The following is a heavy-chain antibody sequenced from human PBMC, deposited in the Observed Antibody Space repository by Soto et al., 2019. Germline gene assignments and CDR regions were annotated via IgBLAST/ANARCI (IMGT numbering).Heavy chain of an antibody. CDR2: IYYSGIT. CDR3: ARHLPYCGGYCYPLDY. D-gene: IGHD2-21*02. J-gene: IGHJ4*02. Sequence: SETLSLTYTVSSGAISSYYWSWIRQPPGKGLEWIGYIYYSGITNYSPSLKSRVTISVDTSKNQFSLNLSSVTAADTAVYYCARHLPYCGGYCYPLDYWGQGTLVTVSS. V-gene: IGHV4-59*08. CDR1: SGAISSYY.